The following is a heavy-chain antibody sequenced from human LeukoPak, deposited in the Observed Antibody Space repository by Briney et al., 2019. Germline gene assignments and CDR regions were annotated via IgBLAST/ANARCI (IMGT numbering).Heavy chain of an antibody. V-gene: IGHV1-24*01. CDR3: ATDTRAAQFPPSGAFDI. D-gene: IGHD2-15*01. CDR1: GYTLTELS. CDR2: FDPEEGET. Sequence: ASVKVSCKVSGYTLTELSMHWVRQAPGKGLEWMGGFDPEEGETIYAQKFQGRVTMTEDTSTDTAYMELRSLRSEDTAVYYCATDTRAAQFPPSGAFDIWGQGTMVTVSS. J-gene: IGHJ3*02.